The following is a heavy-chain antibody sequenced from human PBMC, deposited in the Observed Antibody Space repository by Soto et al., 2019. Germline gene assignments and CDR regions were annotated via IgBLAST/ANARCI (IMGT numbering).Heavy chain of an antibody. V-gene: IGHV6-1*01. J-gene: IGHJ6*02. Sequence: SQTLSLTCAISGDSVSSNSAAWNWIRQSPSRGLEWLGRTYYRSKWYNDYAVSVKSRITINPDTSKNQFSLQLNSVTPEDTAVYYCARDRAYGDPAMKYYYYYGMDVWGQGTTVTVSS. CDR1: GDSVSSNSAA. CDR2: TYYRSKWYN. D-gene: IGHD3-10*01. CDR3: ARDRAYGDPAMKYYYYYGMDV.